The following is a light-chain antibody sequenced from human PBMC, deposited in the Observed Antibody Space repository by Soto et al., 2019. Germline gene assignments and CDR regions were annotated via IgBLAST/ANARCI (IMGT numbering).Light chain of an antibody. CDR1: QSVSSSY. J-gene: IGKJ3*01. V-gene: IGKV3-20*01. CDR3: QQYGSSPRFT. Sequence: EIVLTQSPGTLSLSPGERATLSCRASQSVSSSYLAWYQQKPGQAPRLLIYGASSRATGIPDRFSGSGSGTDFSLYISRLEPEDFAVYYCQQYGSSPRFTFGPGTKVDIK. CDR2: GAS.